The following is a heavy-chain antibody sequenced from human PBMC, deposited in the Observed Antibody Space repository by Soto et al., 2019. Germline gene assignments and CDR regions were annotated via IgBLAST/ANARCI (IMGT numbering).Heavy chain of an antibody. CDR2: INHSGST. CDR3: ARAPRVLRAFDI. CDR1: GGSFSGYY. J-gene: IGHJ3*02. V-gene: IGHV4-34*01. Sequence: QVQLQQWGAGLLKPSETLSLTCAVYGGSFSGYYWSWIRQPPGKGLEWIGEINHSGSTNYNPSLKSLVTISVATSKTQFSLKLSSVSAADTAVYYCARAPRVLRAFDIWGQGTMVTVSS. D-gene: IGHD6-6*01.